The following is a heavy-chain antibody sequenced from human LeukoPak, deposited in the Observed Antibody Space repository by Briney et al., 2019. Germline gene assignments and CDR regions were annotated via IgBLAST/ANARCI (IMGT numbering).Heavy chain of an antibody. J-gene: IGHJ4*02. V-gene: IGHV3-15*01. CDR1: GFTFSNAW. Sequence: GGSLRLSCAASGFTFSNAWMSWVRQAPGKGLERVGRIKSKTDGGTTDYAAPVKGRFTISRDDSKNTLYLQMNSLKTEDTAVYYCTTEGLGQLVLVFDYWGQGTLVTVSS. D-gene: IGHD6-6*01. CDR3: TTEGLGQLVLVFDY. CDR2: IKSKTDGGTT.